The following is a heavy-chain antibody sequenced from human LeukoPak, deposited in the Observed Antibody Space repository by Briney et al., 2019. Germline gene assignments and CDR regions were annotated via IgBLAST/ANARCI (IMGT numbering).Heavy chain of an antibody. Sequence: SETLSLTCTVSGGSISSYYWSWIRQPAGKGLEWIGRIYTSGSTNYNPSLKSQVTMSVDTSKNQFSLKLSSVTAADTAVYYCARVPYDSSGYYEAFDIWGQGTMVTVSS. CDR1: GGSISSYY. J-gene: IGHJ3*02. CDR3: ARVPYDSSGYYEAFDI. V-gene: IGHV4-4*07. CDR2: IYTSGST. D-gene: IGHD3-22*01.